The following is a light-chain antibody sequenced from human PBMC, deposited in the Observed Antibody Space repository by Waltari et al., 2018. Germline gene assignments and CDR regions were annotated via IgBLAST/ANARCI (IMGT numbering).Light chain of an antibody. V-gene: IGKV4-1*01. J-gene: IGKJ2*01. Sequence: DIVMTQSPDSLAVSLGERATINCKSNQSLLYSSNNKKYLAWYQQKAGQPPKLLTYWASSREYGVPDRFSASGSGTDFTLTISSLQAEDVAVYYCQQYYSSSYTFGQGTKLEIK. CDR2: WAS. CDR1: QSLLYSSNNKKY. CDR3: QQYYSSSYT.